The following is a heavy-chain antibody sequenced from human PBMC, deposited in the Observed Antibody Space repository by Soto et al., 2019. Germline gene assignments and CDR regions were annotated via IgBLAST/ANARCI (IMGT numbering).Heavy chain of an antibody. J-gene: IGHJ3*02. V-gene: IGHV1-46*01. CDR2: FNPSGGST. CDR3: ARLSLIAHAFDI. D-gene: IGHD2-2*01. CDR1: GYTFTNYY. Sequence: ASVKVSCKASGYTFTNYYVHWVRHAPGQGLEWMGVFNPSGGSTSNAQKFQDRLTMTRDTSTSTLYMALSSLTSEDTAMYYCARLSLIAHAFDIWGLGTMVTVSS.